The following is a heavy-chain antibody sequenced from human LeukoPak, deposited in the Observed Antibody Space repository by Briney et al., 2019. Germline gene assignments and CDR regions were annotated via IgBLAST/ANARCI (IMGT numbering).Heavy chain of an antibody. D-gene: IGHD4-17*01. CDR2: IIPIDGTA. CDR1: RDTFTRCA. J-gene: IGHJ3*02. Sequence: SVKVSCKASRDTFTRCAFSWVRQAPGQGLEWMGGIIPIDGTANFGQKFQGRVTITTDESTSTAYMELSSLRSEDTAVYYCAGGDDYVQAFDIWGQGTMVTVSS. CDR3: AGGDDYVQAFDI. V-gene: IGHV1-69*05.